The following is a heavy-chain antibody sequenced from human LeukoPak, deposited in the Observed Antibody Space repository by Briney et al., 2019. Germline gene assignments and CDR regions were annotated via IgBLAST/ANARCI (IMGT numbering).Heavy chain of an antibody. CDR3: AKSSTYYYDSGGYNFDY. Sequence: GGSLRLSCAASGFTFSSYAMHWVRQAPGKGLEWVAVISYDGSNKYYADSVKGRFTISRDNSKNTLYLQMNSLRAEDTAVYYCAKSSTYYYDSGGYNFDYWGQGTLVTVSS. CDR2: ISYDGSNK. J-gene: IGHJ4*02. CDR1: GFTFSSYA. D-gene: IGHD3-22*01. V-gene: IGHV3-30-3*02.